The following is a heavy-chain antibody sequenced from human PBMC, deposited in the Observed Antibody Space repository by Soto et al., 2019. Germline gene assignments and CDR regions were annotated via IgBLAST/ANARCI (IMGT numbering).Heavy chain of an antibody. CDR3: GRQPGHCDSTTCFGYYTVDV. Sequence: ESLSLTCTVSVASISSTSNYCSWIRQPPGKGLKWIGTIYSTENTYYHPSLEGRVAISADTPNNQLSLRLSSVTAADTAVYYCGRQPGHCDSTTCFGYYTVDVWGQGTKVTVSS. CDR1: VASISSTSNY. D-gene: IGHD2-2*01. V-gene: IGHV4-39*01. J-gene: IGHJ6*02. CDR2: IYSTENT.